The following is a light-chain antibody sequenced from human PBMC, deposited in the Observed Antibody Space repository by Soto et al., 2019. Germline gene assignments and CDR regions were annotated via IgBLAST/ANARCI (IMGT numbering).Light chain of an antibody. CDR2: KAS. CDR3: QQYNAYPWT. V-gene: IGKV1-5*03. J-gene: IGKJ1*01. Sequence: DIQMTQSPSTLSGSVGDRVTITCRASQTISSWLAWYQQKPGKPPNLLIYKASTLASGVPSRFSGSGSGTEFTLTINSLQPDDFATYYCQQYNAYPWTFGQGTKVDIK. CDR1: QTISSW.